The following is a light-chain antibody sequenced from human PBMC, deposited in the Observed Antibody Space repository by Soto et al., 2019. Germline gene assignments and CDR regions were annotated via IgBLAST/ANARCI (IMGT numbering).Light chain of an antibody. CDR2: EVS. CDR1: SSDVGGYNY. CDR3: SSYAGSNNLV. V-gene: IGLV2-8*01. Sequence: QSALTQPPSASGSPGQSVTISCTGTSSDVGGYNYVSWYQQHPGKAPKLMTYEVSKRPSGVPDRFSGSKSGNTASLTVSGLQAEDEADYYCSSYAGSNNLVFGGGTQLPS. J-gene: IGLJ2*01.